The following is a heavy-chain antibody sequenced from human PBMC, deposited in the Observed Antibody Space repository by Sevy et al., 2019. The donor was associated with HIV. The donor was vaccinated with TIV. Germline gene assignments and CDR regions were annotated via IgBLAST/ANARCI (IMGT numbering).Heavy chain of an antibody. CDR3: ARGGILVEGDDRTTPFDF. J-gene: IGHJ4*02. D-gene: IGHD2-15*01. CDR2: ISSDGVNK. V-gene: IGHV3-30-3*01. CDR1: GFTFNTYS. Sequence: GGSLRLSCSVSGFTFNTYSFHWVRQAPGMGLEWVSVISSDGVNKYYADSVRGRFTISRDNSKSTLYLQMNYLRAGDTGVYYCARGGILVEGDDRTTPFDFWGQGTLVTVSS.